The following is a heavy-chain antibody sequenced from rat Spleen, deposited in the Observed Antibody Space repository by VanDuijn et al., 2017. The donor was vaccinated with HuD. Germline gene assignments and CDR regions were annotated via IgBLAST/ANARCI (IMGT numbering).Heavy chain of an antibody. CDR3: ANNWELYY. CDR1: GSTFSNYN. CDR2: ISYEGSNT. J-gene: IGHJ2*01. V-gene: IGHV5-22*01. D-gene: IGHD5-1*01. Sequence: EVQLVESGGGLVQPGSPLKLSCPASGSTFSNYNMAWVRQPPKKGLEWVAPISYEGSNTYYGDSVKGRFTIPRDNAKSTLYLQMNSLGAEETATYYWANNWELYYWGQGVMVTVSS.